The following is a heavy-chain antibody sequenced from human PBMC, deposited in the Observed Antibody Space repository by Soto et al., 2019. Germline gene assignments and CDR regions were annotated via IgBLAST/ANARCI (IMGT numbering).Heavy chain of an antibody. CDR2: MNGGNGNT. CDR1: GYTFTTHN. Sequence: QVQLVQSGAEVKRPGASVKVFCKASGYTFTTHNMHWVRQAPGQGLEWMGWMNGGNGNTKYSQKFQGRVTFTRDTFASTAYMERSSLRSEDTAVYYCTRLETDYWGQGTLVTVSS. V-gene: IGHV1-3*01. CDR3: TRLETDY. J-gene: IGHJ4*02.